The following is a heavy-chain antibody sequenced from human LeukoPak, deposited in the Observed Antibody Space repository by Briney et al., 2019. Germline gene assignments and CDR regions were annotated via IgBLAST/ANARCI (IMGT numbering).Heavy chain of an antibody. CDR3: ARGLGTLWFGEVKNAFDI. J-gene: IGHJ3*02. Sequence: GGSLRLSCAASGFTFSSYSMNWVRQAPGKGLEWVSYISSSSSTIYYADSVKGRVTISRDNAKNSLYLQMNSLRDEDTAVYYCARGLGTLWFGEVKNAFDIWGQGTMVTVSS. D-gene: IGHD3-10*01. CDR2: ISSSSSTI. V-gene: IGHV3-48*02. CDR1: GFTFSSYS.